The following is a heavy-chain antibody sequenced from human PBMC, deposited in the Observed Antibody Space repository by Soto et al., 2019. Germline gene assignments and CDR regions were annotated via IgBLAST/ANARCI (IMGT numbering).Heavy chain of an antibody. CDR1: GFTFSSYA. CDR2: ISYDGSNK. D-gene: IGHD3-10*01. J-gene: IGHJ6*02. V-gene: IGHV3-30-3*01. CDR3: ASPRGLGSGSYYKSAYYYYYGMDV. Sequence: GGSLRLSCAASGFTFSSYAMHWVRQAPGKGLEWVAVISYDGSNKYYADSVKGRFTISRDNSKNTLYLQMNSLRAEDTAVYYCASPRGLGSGSYYKSAYYYYYGMDVWDQGTTVTVS.